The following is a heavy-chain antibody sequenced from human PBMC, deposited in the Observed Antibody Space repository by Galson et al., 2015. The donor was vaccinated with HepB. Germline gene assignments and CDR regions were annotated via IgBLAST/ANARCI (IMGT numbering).Heavy chain of an antibody. CDR2: ILYDGSKE. D-gene: IGHD7-27*01. CDR3: AKDSTGVYFDS. CDR1: GFTFSNYG. Sequence: SLRLSCAASGFTFSNYGMHWVRQAPGKGLEWVAIILYDGSKEYYADSVKGRFTISRDNSKNTVYLVMNSLTAEDTAVYYCAKDSTGVYFDSGAREPWSPSPQ. J-gene: IGHJ4*02. V-gene: IGHV3-30*18.